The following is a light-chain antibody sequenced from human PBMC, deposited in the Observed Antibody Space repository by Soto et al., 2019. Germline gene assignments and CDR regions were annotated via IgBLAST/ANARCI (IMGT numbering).Light chain of an antibody. V-gene: IGKV3-15*01. J-gene: IGKJ1*01. Sequence: ILMTQSPASLSVSPGERATLSCRASQNIYSNIAWYQQRPGQAPRLLIYRASTRATGVPARFSGSGSGTEFTLTISSLQSEDFTVYSCHQYHKLWAFGQGTKVEIK. CDR3: HQYHKLWA. CDR2: RAS. CDR1: QNIYSN.